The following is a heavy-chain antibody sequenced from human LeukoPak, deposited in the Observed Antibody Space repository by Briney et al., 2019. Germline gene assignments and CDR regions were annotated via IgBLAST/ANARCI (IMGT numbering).Heavy chain of an antibody. Sequence: GGSLRLSCAASGFKFDDYAMHWVRQAPGKGLEWVSSITWNSNHEDYADSVKGRFTISRDNAKNSLYLQMNGLKSEDTAFYYCTKDRASGTTFLRTNWLNPWAQGTLVTVSS. D-gene: IGHD1-7*01. V-gene: IGHV3-9*01. CDR1: GFKFDDYA. CDR3: TKDRASGTTFLRTNWLNP. J-gene: IGHJ5*02. CDR2: ITWNSNHE.